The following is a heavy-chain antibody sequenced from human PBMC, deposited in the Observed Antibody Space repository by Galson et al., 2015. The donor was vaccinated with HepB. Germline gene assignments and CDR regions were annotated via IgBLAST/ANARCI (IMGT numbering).Heavy chain of an antibody. CDR1: GFTFSNAW. CDR3: TTRGYSYGKHGYMDV. CDR2: IKSKTDGGTT. Sequence: SLRLSCAASGFTFSNAWMSWVRQAPGKGLEWVGRIKSKTDGGTTDYAAPVKGRFTISRDDSKNTLYLQMNSLKTEDTAVYYCTTRGYSYGKHGYMDVWGKGTTVTVSS. D-gene: IGHD5-18*01. J-gene: IGHJ6*03. V-gene: IGHV3-15*01.